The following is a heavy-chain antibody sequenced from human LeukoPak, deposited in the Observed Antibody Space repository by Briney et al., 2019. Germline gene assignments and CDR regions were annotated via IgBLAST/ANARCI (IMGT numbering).Heavy chain of an antibody. V-gene: IGHV1-2*02. CDR2: INPNSGGT. Sequence: GASVTVSCKASGYTFTAYYMHWVRQAPGQGLEWMGWINPNSGGTNYAQKFQGRVTMTRDTSISTAYMELSRLRSDDTAVYYCATGRGYNYGYESEDYYYMDVWGKGTTVTVSS. CDR1: GYTFTAYY. CDR3: ATGRGYNYGYESEDYYYMDV. D-gene: IGHD5-18*01. J-gene: IGHJ6*03.